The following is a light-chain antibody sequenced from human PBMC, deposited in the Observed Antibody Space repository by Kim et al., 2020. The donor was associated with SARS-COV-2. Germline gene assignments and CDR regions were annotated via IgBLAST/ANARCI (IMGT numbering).Light chain of an antibody. CDR3: QQYYSTPLT. J-gene: IGKJ1*01. CDR2: WAS. V-gene: IGKV4-1*01. Sequence: DIVMTQSPDSLAVSLGERATIHCKSSQSVLYSSNNKNYLAWYQQKPGQPPKLLIYWASTRESGVPDRFSGSGSGTDFTLTISSLQAEDVAVYYCQQYYSTPLTFGQGTKVDIK. CDR1: QSVLYSSNNKNY.